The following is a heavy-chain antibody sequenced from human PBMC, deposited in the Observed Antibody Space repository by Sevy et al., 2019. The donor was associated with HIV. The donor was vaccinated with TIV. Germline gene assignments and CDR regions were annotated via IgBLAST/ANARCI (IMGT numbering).Heavy chain of an antibody. CDR3: ARDQYYDIGTGLYAMDV. CDR1: GASVSAANDY. V-gene: IGHV4-61*01. CDR2: VYYFGST. J-gene: IGHJ6*02. Sequence: SETLSLTCSVSGASVSAANDYWSWIRQPPGKGLEWIGNVYYFGSTNYNPSLKSRVTISLDTSKKQFSLKLSSVTAADTAVYYCARDQYYDIGTGLYAMDVWGQGTTVTISS. D-gene: IGHD3-9*01.